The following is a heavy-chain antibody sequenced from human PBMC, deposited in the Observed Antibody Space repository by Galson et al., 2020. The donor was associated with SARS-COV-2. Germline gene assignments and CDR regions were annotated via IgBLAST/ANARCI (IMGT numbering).Heavy chain of an antibody. CDR2: ISWNSGSI. CDR1: GFTFDDYA. D-gene: IGHD6-19*01. Sequence: TGGSLRLSCAASGFTFDDYAMHWVRQAPGKGLEWVSGISWNSGSIGYADSVKGRFTISRDNAKNSLYLQMNSLRAEDTALYYCAKSGSSGWFGSPLYCGQGTLVTVSS. J-gene: IGHJ4*02. CDR3: AKSGSSGWFGSPLY. V-gene: IGHV3-9*01.